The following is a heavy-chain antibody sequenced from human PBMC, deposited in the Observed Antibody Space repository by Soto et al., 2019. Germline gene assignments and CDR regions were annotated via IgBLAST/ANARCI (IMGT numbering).Heavy chain of an antibody. CDR2: INPDSGST. Sequence: QVQLVQSGAEVKKPGASVKVSCKASGYTFTVNYIYWVRQAPGQGLEWIGWINPDSGSTKYAQNFQTWVSMTRDTSIDTVFMEVKRLRSDDTAVYYCARGSLTTSRGGMDVWGQGTTVTVSS. D-gene: IGHD3-16*02. J-gene: IGHJ6*02. V-gene: IGHV1-2*04. CDR3: ARGSLTTSRGGMDV. CDR1: GYTFTVNY.